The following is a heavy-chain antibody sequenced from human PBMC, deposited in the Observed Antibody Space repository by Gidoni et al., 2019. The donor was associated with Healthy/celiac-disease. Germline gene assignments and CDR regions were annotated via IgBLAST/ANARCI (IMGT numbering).Heavy chain of an antibody. J-gene: IGHJ6*02. CDR3: AKNYDYYYYGMDV. Sequence: EVQLVESGGGLVQPGGSLRLSCAASGFTFSSYAMHWVRQAPGKGLEYVSAISSNGGSTYYANSVKGRFTISRDNSKNTLYLQMGSLRAEDMAVYYCAKNYDYYYYGMDVWGQGTTVTVSS. D-gene: IGHD1-7*01. V-gene: IGHV3-64*01. CDR2: ISSNGGST. CDR1: GFTFSSYA.